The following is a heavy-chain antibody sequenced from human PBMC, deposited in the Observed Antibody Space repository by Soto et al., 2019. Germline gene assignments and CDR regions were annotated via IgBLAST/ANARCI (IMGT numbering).Heavy chain of an antibody. CDR3: ARPYGPRLSTSWHSYALDI. Sequence: PGESLKISCKGSAYTFTSYWITWVRQMPGKGLEWMGRIDPSDSYTDYSPSFEGHVTISADKSITTAYLQWSGLKASDAAMYYCARPYGPRLSTSWHSYALDIWGQGTMVTVAS. CDR2: IDPSDSYT. J-gene: IGHJ3*02. CDR1: AYTFTSYW. V-gene: IGHV5-10-1*01. D-gene: IGHD2-2*01.